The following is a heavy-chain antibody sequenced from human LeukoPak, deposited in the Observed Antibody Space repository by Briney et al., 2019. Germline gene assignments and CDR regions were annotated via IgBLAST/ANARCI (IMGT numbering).Heavy chain of an antibody. CDR3: ARDGYSYGYGAFDI. V-gene: IGHV4-59*01. CDR2: IYYSGST. J-gene: IGHJ3*02. D-gene: IGHD5-18*01. Sequence: PSETLSLTCTVSGGSISSYYWSWIRQPPGKGLEWIGYIYYSGSTNYNPSLKGRVTISVDTSKNQFSLKLSSVTAADTAVYYCARDGYSYGYGAFDIWGQGTMVTVSS. CDR1: GGSISSYY.